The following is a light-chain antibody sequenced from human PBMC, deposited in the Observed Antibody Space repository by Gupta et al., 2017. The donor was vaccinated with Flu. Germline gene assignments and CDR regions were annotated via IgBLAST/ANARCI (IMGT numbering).Light chain of an antibody. J-gene: IGLJ3*02. CDR3: SSYTSSNSVE. V-gene: IGLV2-14*01. CDR2: EVI. CDR1: SSDVGGYNY. Sequence: QSALTQPASVSGSPGQSITISCTGTSSDVGGYNYVSWYQHHPGKAPKLMIYEVINRPSGVSKRFSGSKSGNTASLTISGLQAEDEADYYCSSYTSSNSVEFGGGTKLTVL.